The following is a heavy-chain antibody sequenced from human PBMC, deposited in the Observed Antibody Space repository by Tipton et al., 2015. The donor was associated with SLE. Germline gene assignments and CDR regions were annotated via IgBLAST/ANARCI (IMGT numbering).Heavy chain of an antibody. V-gene: IGHV4-59*01. CDR3: ARDVGGYGDY. D-gene: IGHD2-15*01. CDR2: IHYSGST. CDR1: GGSISCYY. Sequence: LRLSCTVSGGSISCYYWIWILQPPGKGLEWIGFIHYSGSTKYNPSLKSRVTISVDKSKNQFSLSLVSVTAADTAAYYCARDVGGYGDYWGQGTLVTVSS. J-gene: IGHJ4*02.